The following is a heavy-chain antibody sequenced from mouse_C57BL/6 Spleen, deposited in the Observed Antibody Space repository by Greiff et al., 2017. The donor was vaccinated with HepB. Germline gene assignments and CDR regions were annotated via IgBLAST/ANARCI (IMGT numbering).Heavy chain of an antibody. CDR1: GFTFSDYG. V-gene: IGHV5-17*01. CDR3: ARCGNYPYYAMDY. D-gene: IGHD2-1*01. J-gene: IGHJ4*01. Sequence: EVQRVESGGGLVKPGGSLKLSCAASGFTFSDYGMHWVRQAPEKGLEWVAYISSGSSTIYYADTVKGRFTISRDNAKNTLFLQMTSLRSEDTAMYYCARCGNYPYYAMDYWGQGTSVTVSS. CDR2: ISSGSSTI.